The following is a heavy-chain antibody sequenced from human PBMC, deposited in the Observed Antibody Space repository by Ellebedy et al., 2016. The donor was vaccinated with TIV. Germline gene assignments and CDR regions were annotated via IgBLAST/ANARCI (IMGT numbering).Heavy chain of an antibody. CDR2: ITGTGIMT. CDR1: GLTFRSYD. V-gene: IGHV3-23*01. D-gene: IGHD5/OR15-5a*01. J-gene: IGHJ5*01. CDR3: ANIVSVKDS. Sequence: PGGSLRLSCAASGLTFRSYDVHWVRQAPGKGLEWVADITGTGIMTYYADSVKGRFTVSRDNSNETLFLQMKNLRAEDTAIYYCANIVSVKDSWGQGTLVTVSS.